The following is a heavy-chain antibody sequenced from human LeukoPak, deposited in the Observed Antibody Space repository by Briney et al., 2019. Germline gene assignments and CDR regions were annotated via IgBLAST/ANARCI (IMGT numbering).Heavy chain of an antibody. CDR2: ISNDGSNK. Sequence: GGSLRLSCAASGFTFNTYGMHWVRQAPGKGLEWVAVISNDGSNKYSVDSVKGRFTISRDNSKNTLYLQMNSLRAEDTAVYYCAKDRVLYSHGYVFDNWGQGTLVTVSS. D-gene: IGHD5-18*01. CDR1: GFTFNTYG. CDR3: AKDRVLYSHGYVFDN. J-gene: IGHJ4*02. V-gene: IGHV3-30*18.